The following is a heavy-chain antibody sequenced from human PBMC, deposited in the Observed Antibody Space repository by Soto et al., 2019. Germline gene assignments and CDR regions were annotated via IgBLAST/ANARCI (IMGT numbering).Heavy chain of an antibody. CDR2: IIPIFGTA. CDR3: ARDLLNYDILTGYYKSPDDAFDI. CDR1: GGTFSSYA. Sequence: SVKVSCKASGGTFSSYAISWVRQAPGQGLEWMGGIIPIFGTANYAQKFQGRVTITADESTSTAYMELSSLRSEDTAVYYCARDLLNYDILTGYYKSPDDAFDIWGQGTMVTVSS. D-gene: IGHD3-9*01. V-gene: IGHV1-69*13. J-gene: IGHJ3*02.